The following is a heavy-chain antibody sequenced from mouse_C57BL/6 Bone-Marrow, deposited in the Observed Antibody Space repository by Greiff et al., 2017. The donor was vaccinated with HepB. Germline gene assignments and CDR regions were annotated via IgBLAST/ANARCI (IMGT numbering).Heavy chain of an antibody. Sequence: VQLKESGGDLVKPGGSLKLSCAASGFTFSSYGMSWVSQTPDKRLEWVATISSGGSYTSYPDSVKGRFTISRDNAKTTLYLQMSSSKSKDTAMYYCARPFYGLNWGTGTTVTVSS. D-gene: IGHD2-2*01. J-gene: IGHJ1*03. CDR3: ARPFYGLN. CDR2: ISSGGSYT. CDR1: GFTFSSYG. V-gene: IGHV5-6*01.